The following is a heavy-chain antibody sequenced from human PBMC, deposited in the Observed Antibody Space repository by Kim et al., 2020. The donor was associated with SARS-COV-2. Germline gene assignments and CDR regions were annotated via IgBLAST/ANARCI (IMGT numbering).Heavy chain of an antibody. J-gene: IGHJ4*02. D-gene: IGHD3-22*01. Sequence: SDSVKGRFTGSRDNAKNTIELQMDSLRVEDTALYYCAKDHESSGWPTFDYWGQGTLVTVSS. V-gene: IGHV3-23*01. CDR3: AKDHESSGWPTFDY.